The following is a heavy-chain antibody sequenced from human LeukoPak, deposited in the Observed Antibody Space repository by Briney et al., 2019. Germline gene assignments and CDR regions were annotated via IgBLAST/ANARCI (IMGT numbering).Heavy chain of an antibody. CDR3: GRGGTVVVTAIDY. J-gene: IGHJ4*02. CDR1: GFTFSSYA. V-gene: IGHV3-23*01. CDR2: ISATSATT. Sequence: PGGSLRLSCAASGFTFSSYAMSWVRQAPGKGLEWVSAISATSATTYYADSVKGRFTISRDNSKNTLYLQMDSLRAEDTAVYYCGRGGTVVVTAIDYWGQGALVTVSS. D-gene: IGHD2-21*02.